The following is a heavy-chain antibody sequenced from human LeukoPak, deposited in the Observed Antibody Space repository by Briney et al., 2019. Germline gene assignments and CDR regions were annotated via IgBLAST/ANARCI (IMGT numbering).Heavy chain of an antibody. Sequence: GASVKVSCKASGYTFTSYGISWVRQAPGRGLEWMGWISAYNGNTNYAQKLQGRVTMTTDTSTSTAYMGLRSLRSDDTAVYYCARVAEWLLGDYDYYMDVWGKGTTVTVSS. V-gene: IGHV1-18*01. CDR2: ISAYNGNT. J-gene: IGHJ6*03. CDR3: ARVAEWLLGDYDYYMDV. CDR1: GYTFTSYG. D-gene: IGHD3-3*01.